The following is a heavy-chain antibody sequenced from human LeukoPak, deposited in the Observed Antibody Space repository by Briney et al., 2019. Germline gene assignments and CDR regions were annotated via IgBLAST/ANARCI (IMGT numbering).Heavy chain of an antibody. Sequence: SLKVSGKASAEACSSEYVRWFRQAPGQWLEWMGIINPSGGSTSYAQKFQGRVTMTRDMSTSTVYMELSSLRSEDTAVYYCAPTSDYYDNSGYHYWAQGNMVTVPS. CDR3: APTSDYYDNSGYHY. V-gene: IGHV1-46*01. CDR1: AEACSSEY. J-gene: IGHJ4*02. D-gene: IGHD3-22*01. CDR2: INPSGGST.